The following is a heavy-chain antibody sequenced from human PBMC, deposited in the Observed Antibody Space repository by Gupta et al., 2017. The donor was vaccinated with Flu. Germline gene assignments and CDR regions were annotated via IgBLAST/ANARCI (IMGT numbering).Heavy chain of an antibody. J-gene: IGHJ4*02. CDR3: ARHHGAARPRALSYYFDY. Sequence: QLQLQESGPGLVKPSETLSLTCTVSGGSISSSSYYWGWIRQPPGKGLEWIGSIYYSGSTYYNPSLKSRVTISVDTSKNQFSLKLSSVTAADTAVYYCARHHGAARPRALSYYFDYWGQGTLVTVSS. D-gene: IGHD6-6*01. V-gene: IGHV4-39*01. CDR2: IYYSGST. CDR1: GGSISSSSYY.